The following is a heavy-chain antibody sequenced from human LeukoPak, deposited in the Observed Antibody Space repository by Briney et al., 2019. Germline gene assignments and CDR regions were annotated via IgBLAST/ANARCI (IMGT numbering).Heavy chain of an antibody. CDR2: INPNDGDT. CDR1: GYTFTDYY. D-gene: IGHD2-2*01. Sequence: ASVKDSCKASGYTFTDYYMHWVRQAPGQGVEWMGWINPNDGDTNYAQKFQGRVTMTRDTSISTAHMEVSRLRSDDTAVYYCARANFLYCSSSTCLFDYWGQGTLVTVSS. CDR3: ARANFLYCSSSTCLFDY. V-gene: IGHV1-2*02. J-gene: IGHJ4*02.